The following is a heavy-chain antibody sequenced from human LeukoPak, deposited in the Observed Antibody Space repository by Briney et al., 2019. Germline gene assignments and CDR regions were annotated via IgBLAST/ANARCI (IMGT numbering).Heavy chain of an antibody. CDR2: MYYSGRT. CDR3: ARGRGGTYQYFDY. V-gene: IGHV4-59*13. D-gene: IGHD1-26*01. Sequence: PPETLSLTCTPSVASINNYFWSWIRQPPGRGLELIGYMYYSGRTNYNPSLKSRVTISVDTSKNQLYLSLSSVTAADTAMYFCARGRGGTYQYFDYWGQGTLVTGSS. CDR1: VASINNYF. J-gene: IGHJ4*02.